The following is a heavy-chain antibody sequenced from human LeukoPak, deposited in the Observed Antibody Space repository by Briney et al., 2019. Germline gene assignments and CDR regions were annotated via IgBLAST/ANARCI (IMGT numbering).Heavy chain of an antibody. Sequence: GGSLRLSCAASGFTFSSYEMNWVRQAPGKGLEWVSYISSSGSTIYYADSVKGRFTISRDNAKNSLYLQMNSLRAEDTAVYYCARQNTWTQLVGYFDYWGQGTLVTVSS. J-gene: IGHJ4*02. V-gene: IGHV3-48*03. D-gene: IGHD5-18*01. CDR2: ISSSGSTI. CDR3: ARQNTWTQLVGYFDY. CDR1: GFTFSSYE.